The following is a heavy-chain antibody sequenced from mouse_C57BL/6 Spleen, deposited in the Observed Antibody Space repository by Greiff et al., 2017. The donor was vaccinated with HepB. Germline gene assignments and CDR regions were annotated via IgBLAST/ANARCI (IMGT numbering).Heavy chain of an antibody. Sequence: QVQLKQPGAELVMPGASVKLSCKASGYTFTSYWMHWVKQRPGQGLEWIGEIDPSDSYTNYNQKFKGKSTLTVDKSSSTAYMQLSSLTSEDSAVYYCARPLYYYGSPYAMDYWGQGTSVTVSS. J-gene: IGHJ4*01. CDR2: IDPSDSYT. CDR3: ARPLYYYGSPYAMDY. D-gene: IGHD1-1*01. CDR1: GYTFTSYW. V-gene: IGHV1-69*01.